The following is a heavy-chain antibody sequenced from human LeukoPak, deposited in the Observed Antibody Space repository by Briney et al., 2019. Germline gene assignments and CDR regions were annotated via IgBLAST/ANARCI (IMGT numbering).Heavy chain of an antibody. CDR3: VSGPDGASY. J-gene: IGHJ4*02. CDR1: GFTFTNPA. D-gene: IGHD2-15*01. V-gene: IGHV3-23*01. CDR2: VSGSGDFI. Sequence: GGSLRLSCAASGFTFTNPAMSWVRQAPGKGLEWVSVVSGSGDFIYYGDSVKGRFTISRDNSKNTLYLQMNSLRGDDTAVYYCVSGPDGASYWGQGTLVTVSS.